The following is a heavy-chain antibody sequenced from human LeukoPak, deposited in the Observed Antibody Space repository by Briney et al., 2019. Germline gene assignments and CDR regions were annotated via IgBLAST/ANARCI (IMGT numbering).Heavy chain of an antibody. V-gene: IGHV5-51*01. CDR2: THPGDSDT. CDR1: GYRFTNYY. D-gene: IGHD3-3*01. J-gene: IGHJ5*02. CDR3: VIRRITVSPFDP. Sequence: GESLKISCKASGYRFTNYYIAWVRQMPGKGLEWMGITHPGDSDTRYSPTFQGQVTISVDKSISTAYLQWSSLKASDTAMYYCVIRRITVSPFDPWGQGTLVTVSS.